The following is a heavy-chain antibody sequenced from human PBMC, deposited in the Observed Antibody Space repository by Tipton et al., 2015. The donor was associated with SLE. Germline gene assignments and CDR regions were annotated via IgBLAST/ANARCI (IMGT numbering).Heavy chain of an antibody. Sequence: SLRLFCAASGFTFSSYAMSWVRQAPGKGLEWVSLLSAGESTYYADSVKGRFTISRDNSKNTLYLQMNSLRPEDTAVYYCARDRADYDFWAGKHYGMDVWGQGTLVTVSS. CDR1: GFTFSSYA. V-gene: IGHV3-23*01. CDR2: LSAGEST. CDR3: ARDRADYDFWAGKHYGMDV. D-gene: IGHD3-3*01. J-gene: IGHJ6*02.